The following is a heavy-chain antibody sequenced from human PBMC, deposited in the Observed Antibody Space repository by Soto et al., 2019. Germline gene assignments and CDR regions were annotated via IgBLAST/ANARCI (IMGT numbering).Heavy chain of an antibody. CDR1: GYIFTDKY. D-gene: IGHD3-10*01. Sequence: GASVKVSCKASGYIFTDKYLHWVRQAPGQGLEWMGWINPKSGGTDFAQKFQGRVTMTRDTAITTAYMELSSLRSDDTAVYYCARAYSGSGSPKFWGQGTLVTVSS. CDR2: INPKSGGT. V-gene: IGHV1-2*02. CDR3: ARAYSGSGSPKF. J-gene: IGHJ4*02.